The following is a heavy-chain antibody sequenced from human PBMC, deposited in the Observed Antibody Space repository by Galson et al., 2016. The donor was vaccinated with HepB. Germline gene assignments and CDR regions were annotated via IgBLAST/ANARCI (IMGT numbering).Heavy chain of an antibody. J-gene: IGHJ4*02. CDR3: ARDVAYEALDC. D-gene: IGHD3-22*01. V-gene: IGHV3-7*01. CDR2: INRDGSEK. CDR1: GFSLSAYW. Sequence: SLRLSCAGSGFSLSAYWMVWVRQAPGKGLEWVANINRDGSEKYSVEGRFSISRDHAKNSLSLQMVSLSAEDTAVYYCARDVAYEALDCWGQGTLVTVSS.